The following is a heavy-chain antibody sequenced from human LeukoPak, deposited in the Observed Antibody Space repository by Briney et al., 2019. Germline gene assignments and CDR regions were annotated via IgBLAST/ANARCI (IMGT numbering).Heavy chain of an antibody. D-gene: IGHD6-13*01. CDR2: ISSSGSTI. CDR1: GFAFSSYE. Sequence: PGGSLRLSCGAAGFAFSSYEMNWVRQAPGKGLEWVSFISSSGSTIYYADSVKGRFTISRDNAKNSLYLQMNSLRAEDTAVYYCARVIPLGSSWYMDYWGQGTLVTVSS. V-gene: IGHV3-48*03. CDR3: ARVIPLGSSWYMDY. J-gene: IGHJ4*02.